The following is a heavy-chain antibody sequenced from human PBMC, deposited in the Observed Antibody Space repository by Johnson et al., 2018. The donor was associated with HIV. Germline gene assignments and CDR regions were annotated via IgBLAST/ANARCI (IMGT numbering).Heavy chain of an antibody. D-gene: IGHD1-26*01. CDR2: ISWNSGSI. Sequence: EVQLVESGGGVVQPGRSLRLSCAASGFTFDDYAMHWVRQAPGKGLEWVSGISWNSGSIGYADSVKGRFTISRDNAKNSLYLQMNSLRAEDTALYYCARGATRYKTDGSKYDGAFDIWGQGTMVTVSS. V-gene: IGHV3-9*01. J-gene: IGHJ3*02. CDR1: GFTFDDYA. CDR3: ARGATRYKTDGSKYDGAFDI.